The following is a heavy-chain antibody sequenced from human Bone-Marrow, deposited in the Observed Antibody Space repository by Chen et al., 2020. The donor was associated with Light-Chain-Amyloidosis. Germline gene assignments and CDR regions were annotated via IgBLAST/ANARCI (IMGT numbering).Heavy chain of an antibody. CDR2: IYPLDSDT. J-gene: IGHJ3*01. D-gene: IGHD2-21*02. CDR3: ARRDIFDF. V-gene: IGHV5-51*01. Sequence: EVPLVQSEAEVKKPGESLKISCKASGYTFTAYWIAWVRQMPGKGLEWVGIIYPLDSDTRYSPSFQGQVTISADKSINTTYLQWNSLKDSDTAMYYCARRDIFDFWGQGTMVTVSS. CDR1: GYTFTAYW.